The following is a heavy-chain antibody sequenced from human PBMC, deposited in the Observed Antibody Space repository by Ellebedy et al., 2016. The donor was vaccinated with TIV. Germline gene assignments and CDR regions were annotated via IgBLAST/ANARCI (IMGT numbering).Heavy chain of an antibody. Sequence: GSLRLXXTVSGGSISSYYWSWIRQPPGKGLEWIGYIYYSGSTNYNPSLKSRVTISVDTSKNQFSLKLSSVTAADTAVYYCARAGRNWFDPWGQGTLVTVSS. V-gene: IGHV4-59*01. CDR1: GGSISSYY. J-gene: IGHJ5*02. CDR3: ARAGRNWFDP. CDR2: IYYSGST.